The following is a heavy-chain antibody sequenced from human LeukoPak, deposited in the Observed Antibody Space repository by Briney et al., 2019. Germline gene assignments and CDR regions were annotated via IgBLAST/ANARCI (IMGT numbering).Heavy chain of an antibody. J-gene: IGHJ5*02. CDR2: IQQDGGET. Sequence: GGSLRLSCAASGFTFRSHWMTWVRQVPGKGLEWVANIQQDGGETYYVDSVTGRFTISRDNAKNSLYLQMSSLKVEDTAVYYCARGVRWFDPWGQGTLVTVSS. D-gene: IGHD3-10*01. V-gene: IGHV3-7*01. CDR3: ARGVRWFDP. CDR1: GFTFRSHW.